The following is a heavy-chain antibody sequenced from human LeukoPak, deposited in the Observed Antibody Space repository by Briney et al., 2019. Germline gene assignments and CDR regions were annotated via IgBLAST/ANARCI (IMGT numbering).Heavy chain of an antibody. CDR3: VSRFITGCSGGVCYSGFDY. V-gene: IGHV3-64D*09. CDR2: ISSNGGYT. CDR1: GFTFSNYA. D-gene: IGHD2-15*01. Sequence: PGGSLRLSCSASGFTFSNYAMHWVRQAPGKGLEYVSVISSNGGYTYYADSVKGRFTISRDNSKNTLYLQMSSLRAEDTAVYYCVSRFITGCSGGVCYSGFDYWGLGTLVTVSS. J-gene: IGHJ4*02.